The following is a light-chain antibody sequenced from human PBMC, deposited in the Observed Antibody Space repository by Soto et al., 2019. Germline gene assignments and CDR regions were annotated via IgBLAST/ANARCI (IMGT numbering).Light chain of an antibody. V-gene: IGKV3-15*01. J-gene: IGKJ2*01. CDR3: QQYNNWPRHT. CDR1: QSVSSN. CDR2: GAS. Sequence: EIVMTQSPATLSVSPGERATLSCRASQSVSSNLAWYQQKPGQAPRLLIYGASTMATGIPARFSGSGSGTAFTLTISSLQSEDFEVYYCQQYNNWPRHTFGQGTKLEIK.